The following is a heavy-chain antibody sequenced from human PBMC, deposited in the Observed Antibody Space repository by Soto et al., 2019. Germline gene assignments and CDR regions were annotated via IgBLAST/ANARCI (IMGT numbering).Heavy chain of an antibody. CDR1: GYTFTNND. Sequence: QVQLVQSGAEVKKPGASVKVSCKASGYTFTNNDVSWVRQATGKGLERMGWGNPGSGDTGYAQKFQGRLTMTRDISIATAHMELKSLTSEDMAICYCARMDSFGSLYWFDPWGQVPQVTDSS. J-gene: IGHJ5*02. CDR2: GNPGSGDT. V-gene: IGHV1-8*01. D-gene: IGHD5-18*01. CDR3: ARMDSFGSLYWFDP.